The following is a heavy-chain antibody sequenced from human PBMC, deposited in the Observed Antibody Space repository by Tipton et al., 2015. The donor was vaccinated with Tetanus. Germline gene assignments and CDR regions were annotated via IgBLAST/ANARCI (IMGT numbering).Heavy chain of an antibody. J-gene: IGHJ6*02. D-gene: IGHD2-15*01. Sequence: SLRLSCAASGFTVSSNYMSWVRQAPGKGLEWVSVIYSGGSTYYADSVKGRFTISRDNSKNTLYLQMNSLRAEDTAVYYCAKSHGYCSGGSCYYYYGMDVWGQGTTVTVSS. CDR2: IYSGGST. V-gene: IGHV3-53*01. CDR3: AKSHGYCSGGSCYYYYGMDV. CDR1: GFTVSSNY.